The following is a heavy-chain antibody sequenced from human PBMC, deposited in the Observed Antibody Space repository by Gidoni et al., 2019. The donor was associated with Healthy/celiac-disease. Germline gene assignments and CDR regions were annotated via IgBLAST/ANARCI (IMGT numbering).Heavy chain of an antibody. CDR2: IKQDGSEK. J-gene: IGHJ6*02. CDR3: ARDRVAVAGEYYYYYGMDV. V-gene: IGHV3-7*01. Sequence: EVQLVESGGGLVQPGGSLRLSCAASGFTFSSSWMSWVRQAPGKGLEWVANIKQDGSEKYYVDSVKGRFTISRDNAKNSLYLQMNSLRAEDTAVYYCARDRVAVAGEYYYYYGMDVWGQGTTVTVSS. CDR1: GFTFSSSW. D-gene: IGHD6-19*01.